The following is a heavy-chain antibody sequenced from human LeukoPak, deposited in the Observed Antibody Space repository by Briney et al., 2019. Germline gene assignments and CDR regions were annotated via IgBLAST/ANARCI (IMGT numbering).Heavy chain of an antibody. D-gene: IGHD4-17*01. Sequence: GGSLRLSCAASGFTFSSYGMHWVRRAPGKGLEWVAVISYDGSNKYYADSVKGRFTISRDNSKNTLYLQMNSLRAEDTAVYYCAKAGLTTVTTRHFDYWGQGTLVTVSS. CDR3: AKAGLTTVTTRHFDY. CDR1: GFTFSSYG. CDR2: ISYDGSNK. J-gene: IGHJ4*02. V-gene: IGHV3-30*18.